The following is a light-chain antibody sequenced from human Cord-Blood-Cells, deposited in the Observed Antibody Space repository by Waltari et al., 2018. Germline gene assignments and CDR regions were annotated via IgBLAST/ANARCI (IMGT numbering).Light chain of an antibody. J-gene: IGLJ3*02. V-gene: IGLV2-23*01. CDR1: SSDVGRYNL. CDR2: EGS. Sequence: QSAPTQPASVSGSPGQSITIPCTATSSDVGRYNLVSWYQQHPGKAPKLMIYEGSKRPSGVSNRFSGSKSGNTASLTISGLQAEDEADYYCCSYAGSSTVFGGGTKLTVL. CDR3: CSYAGSSTV.